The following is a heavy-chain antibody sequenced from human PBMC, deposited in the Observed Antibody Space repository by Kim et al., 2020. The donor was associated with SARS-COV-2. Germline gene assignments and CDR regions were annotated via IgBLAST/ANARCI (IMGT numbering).Heavy chain of an antibody. V-gene: IGHV4-30-2*04. D-gene: IGHD2-15*01. Sequence: RVTISVDTSKNQFSLKLSSVTAADTAVYYCARGREDIVVVVAAIGWFDPWGQGTLVTVSS. CDR3: ARGREDIVVVVAAIGWFDP. J-gene: IGHJ5*02.